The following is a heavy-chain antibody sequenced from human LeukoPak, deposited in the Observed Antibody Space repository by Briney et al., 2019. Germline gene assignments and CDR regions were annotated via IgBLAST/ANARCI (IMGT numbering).Heavy chain of an antibody. D-gene: IGHD5-18*01. CDR1: GGTFSSYA. CDR3: ARDSTAMVNFRRTGSFDY. V-gene: IGHV1-69*06. Sequence: SVKVSCKASGGTFSSYAISWVRQAPGQGLEWMGGIIPIFGTANYAQKFQGRVTITADKSTSTAYMELSSLRSEDTAVYYCARDSTAMVNFRRTGSFDYWGQGTLVTVSS. J-gene: IGHJ4*02. CDR2: IIPIFGTA.